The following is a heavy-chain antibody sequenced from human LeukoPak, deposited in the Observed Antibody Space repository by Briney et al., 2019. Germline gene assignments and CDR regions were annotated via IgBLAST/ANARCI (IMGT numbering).Heavy chain of an antibody. Sequence: AAVKDSCKASGYTFTRNYMHWVRQAPGQGLEWMGIINPRGGSSTYAQKFQCRLTMTRDTSTSTVYMELSSLRSEDTAVYYCAREDADYTFAFDFWGQGTLVIV. V-gene: IGHV1-46*01. CDR3: AREDADYTFAFDF. CDR1: GYTFTRNY. CDR2: INPRGGSS. J-gene: IGHJ4*02. D-gene: IGHD4-17*01.